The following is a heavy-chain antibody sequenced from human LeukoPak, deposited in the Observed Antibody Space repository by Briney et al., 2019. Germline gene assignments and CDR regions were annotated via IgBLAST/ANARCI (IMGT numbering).Heavy chain of an antibody. CDR3: ARVDGVTTVFDY. J-gene: IGHJ4*01. CDR1: GYTFTTYT. Sequence: ASVKVSCKASGYTFTTYTMNWVRQAPGQGLEWMGWINTKTGKATYAQGFAGRSVFSLDSSVNTAYLQINSLKTEDTAVYYCARVDGVTTVFDYWGQGTLGTGSS. CDR2: INTKTGKA. V-gene: IGHV7-4-1*02. D-gene: IGHD3-22*01.